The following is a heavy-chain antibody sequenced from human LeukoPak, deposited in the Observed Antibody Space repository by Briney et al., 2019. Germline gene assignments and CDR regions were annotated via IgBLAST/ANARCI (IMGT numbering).Heavy chain of an antibody. D-gene: IGHD1-26*01. CDR3: ASLWELLNAFDI. CDR1: GFTFSTYA. CDR2: ISCDGSNK. Sequence: GGSLRLSCAASGFTFSTYAMHWVRQAPGKGLEWVAVISCDGSNKYYADSVKGRFSISRDNSKNKLYLQMNSLRAEDTAVYYCASLWELLNAFDIWGQGTMVTVSS. V-gene: IGHV3-30-3*01. J-gene: IGHJ3*02.